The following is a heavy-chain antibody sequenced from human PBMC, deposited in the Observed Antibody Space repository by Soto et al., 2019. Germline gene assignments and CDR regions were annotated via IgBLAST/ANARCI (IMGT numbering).Heavy chain of an antibody. CDR3: ASLVVTAHNWFDP. J-gene: IGHJ5*02. V-gene: IGHV4-30-4*01. CDR1: GGSISSGDYY. CDR2: IYYSGST. D-gene: IGHD2-21*02. Sequence: PSETLSLTCTVSGGSISSGDYYWSWIRQPPGKGLEWIGYIYYSGSTYYNPSLKSRVTISADTSKNQFSLKLSSVTAADTAVYYCASLVVTAHNWFDPWGQGTLVTVSS.